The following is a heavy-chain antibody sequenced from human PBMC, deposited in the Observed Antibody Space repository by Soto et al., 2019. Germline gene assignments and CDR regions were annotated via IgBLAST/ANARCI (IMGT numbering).Heavy chain of an antibody. CDR2: ISGSGGST. CDR1: GFTFSSYA. D-gene: IGHD1-26*01. Sequence: HPGGSLRLSCAASGFTFSSYAMSWVRQAPGKGLEWVSAISGSGGSTYYADSVKGRFTISRDNSKNTLYLQTNSLRAEDTAVYYCAEIPSYSGSYNWYFDLWGRGTLVTVSS. CDR3: AEIPSYSGSYNWYFDL. V-gene: IGHV3-23*01. J-gene: IGHJ2*01.